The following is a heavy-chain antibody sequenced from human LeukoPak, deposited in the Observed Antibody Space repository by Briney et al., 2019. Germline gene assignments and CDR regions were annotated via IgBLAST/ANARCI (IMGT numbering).Heavy chain of an antibody. CDR3: ARDGRYGNFDF. V-gene: IGHV3-74*01. J-gene: IGHJ4*02. D-gene: IGHD5-24*01. CDR1: GFTFSTYW. Sequence: GGSLRLSCAASGFTFSTYWMHWGRQAPGKGLVWVSRVNTDGSSTIYADSVKGRFTISRDNAKNTLYLQMNSLRAEDTAVYSCARDGRYGNFDFWGQGTLVTVSS. CDR2: VNTDGSST.